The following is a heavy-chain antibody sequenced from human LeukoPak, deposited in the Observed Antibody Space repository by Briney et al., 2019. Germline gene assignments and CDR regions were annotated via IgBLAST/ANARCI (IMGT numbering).Heavy chain of an antibody. D-gene: IGHD6-19*01. Sequence: GASVKVSCKASGYTFTGYYMHWVRQAPGQGLEWMGWINPNSGGTNYAQKFQGRVTMPRDTSISTAYMELSRLRSDDTAVYYCARDGAVAGTIPRSYYYYGMDVWGQGTTVTVSS. CDR3: ARDGAVAGTIPRSYYYYGMDV. CDR1: GYTFTGYY. J-gene: IGHJ6*02. V-gene: IGHV1-2*02. CDR2: INPNSGGT.